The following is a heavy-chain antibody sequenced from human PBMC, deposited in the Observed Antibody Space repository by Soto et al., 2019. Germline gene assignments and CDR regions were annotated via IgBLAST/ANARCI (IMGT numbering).Heavy chain of an antibody. J-gene: IGHJ4*02. Sequence: QLKLQESGPGLVKPSETLSLTCTVAGDSIRSSYYYWGWIRQPPGKGLEWIGSVYHSGSTNYNSSLKSRVTITVDTSKNQFSLRLNSVTAADTAVYYCARHIGLRFLEWLRGGEFDYWGQGTLVTVSS. D-gene: IGHD3-3*01. V-gene: IGHV4-39*01. CDR3: ARHIGLRFLEWLRGGEFDY. CDR1: GDSIRSSYYY. CDR2: VYHSGST.